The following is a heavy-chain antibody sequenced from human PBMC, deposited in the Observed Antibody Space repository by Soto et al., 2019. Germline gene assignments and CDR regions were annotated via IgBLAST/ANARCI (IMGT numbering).Heavy chain of an antibody. CDR1: GFTFSSYA. V-gene: IGHV3-30-3*01. J-gene: IGHJ4*01. CDR2: ISYDGSNK. D-gene: IGHD5-12*01. Sequence: TGGSLRLSCAASGFTFSSYAMHWVRQAPGKGLEWVAVISYDGSNKYYADSVKGRFTISRDNSKNTLYLQMNSLRAEDTAVYYCARDPGYSGYDPLDYWGQGTLVTVSS. CDR3: ARDPGYSGYDPLDY.